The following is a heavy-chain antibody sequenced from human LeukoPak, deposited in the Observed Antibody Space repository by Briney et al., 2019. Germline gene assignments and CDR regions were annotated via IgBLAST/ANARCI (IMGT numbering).Heavy chain of an antibody. CDR1: GFTFSHAW. CDR2: IKSKSDGGTT. CDR3: SSGGYSGYDFDN. Sequence: GGSLRLSCAASGFTFSHAWMSWVRQAPGKGLKWVGRIKSKSDGGTTDYAADVKGRFPSSRDDSKNTLYLQMNSLKTEDTGVYYCSSGGYSGYDFDNWGQGTLVTVSS. V-gene: IGHV3-15*01. D-gene: IGHD5-12*01. J-gene: IGHJ5*02.